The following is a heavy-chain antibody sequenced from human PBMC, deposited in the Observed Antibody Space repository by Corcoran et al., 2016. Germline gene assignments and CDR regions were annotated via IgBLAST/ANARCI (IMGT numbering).Heavy chain of an antibody. CDR2: IGFSTSAI. CDR3: ARDAYGVPGATFLVHADY. D-gene: IGHD1-26*01. CDR1: GFTFRSYS. Sequence: EVQLVESGGGLVQPGGSLRLSCVGSGFTFRSYSMNWVRQDPGKGLEWLSYIGFSTSAIYYADSVKGRFTISRDNAKNSLYLQMNNLRAEDTAFYYCARDAYGVPGATFLVHADYWAQGPLFTVS. J-gene: IGHJ4*02. V-gene: IGHV3-48*04.